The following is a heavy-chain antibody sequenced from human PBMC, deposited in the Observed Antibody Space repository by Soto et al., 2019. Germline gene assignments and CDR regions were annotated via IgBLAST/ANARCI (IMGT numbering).Heavy chain of an antibody. CDR2: IYYSGST. V-gene: IGHV4-39*01. CDR1: GDSITSSRYY. CDR3: ARQTASIVRQGDFDY. J-gene: IGHJ4*02. D-gene: IGHD2-2*01. Sequence: QLVLQESGPGVVKPSETLSLTCSVSGDSITSSRYYWGWIRQTPQTGLEWIGSIYYSGSTFYNPSLKSRATVAVDTSKNQFSLKLTSVSAADTSLYFCARQTASIVRQGDFDYWGQGTLVTVSS.